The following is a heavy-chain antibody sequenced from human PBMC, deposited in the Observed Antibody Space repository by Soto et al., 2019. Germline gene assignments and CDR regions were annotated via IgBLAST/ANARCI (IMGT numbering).Heavy chain of an antibody. CDR3: ARDSVPITIFGVALGY. V-gene: IGHV1-69*13. J-gene: IGHJ4*02. CDR1: GGTFSSYA. Sequence: SVKVSCKASGGTFSSYAISWVRQAPGQGLEWMGGIIPIFGTANYAQKFQGRVTITADESTSTAYMELSSLRSEDTAVYCCARDSVPITIFGVALGYWGQGTLVTVSS. D-gene: IGHD3-3*01. CDR2: IIPIFGTA.